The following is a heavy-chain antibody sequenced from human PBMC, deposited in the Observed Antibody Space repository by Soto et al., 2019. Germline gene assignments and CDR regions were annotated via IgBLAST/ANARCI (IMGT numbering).Heavy chain of an antibody. CDR2: IYPGDSDT. CDR3: ARRGVTDFYASSSPTPSDAFDM. J-gene: IGHJ3*02. CDR1: GYSFAAYW. Sequence: PGESLKISCKGSGYSFAAYWIGWVRQMPGKGLEWMGIIYPGDSDTRYRQSFQGQVSISADKSISTAYLQWSSLKASDTVMYYCARRGVTDFYASSSPTPSDAFDMWGQGTMVTVSS. D-gene: IGHD3-22*01. V-gene: IGHV5-51*01.